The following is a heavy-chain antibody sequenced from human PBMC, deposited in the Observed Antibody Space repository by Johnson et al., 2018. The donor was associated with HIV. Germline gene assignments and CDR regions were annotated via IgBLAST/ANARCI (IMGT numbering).Heavy chain of an antibody. CDR2: ISWNSGRI. D-gene: IGHD6-13*01. J-gene: IGHJ3*02. Sequence: VQLVESGGGVVQPGRSLRLSCAASGFTFDDHALHWVRQAPGKGLEWVSGISWNSGRIGYADSLKGRFTISRDSAKNSLYLQMNSLRADDTALYYCAKDTSSAGVNAFDMWGQGTLVTVSS. CDR1: GFTFDDHA. V-gene: IGHV3-9*01. CDR3: AKDTSSAGVNAFDM.